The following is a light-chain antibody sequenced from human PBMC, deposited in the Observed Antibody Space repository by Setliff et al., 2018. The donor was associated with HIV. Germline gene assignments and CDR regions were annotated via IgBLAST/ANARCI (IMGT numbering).Light chain of an antibody. V-gene: IGLV2-23*01. J-gene: IGLJ1*01. CDR1: SSDVGRYNL. Sequence: QSALTQPASVSGSPGQSITTACTGTSSDVGRYNLVSWYQQHPGKAPKLMIYQATKRPSGVSNRFSGSKSGNTASLTISGLQAEDGADYYCCSNTGSNTYVFGSGTKVTVL. CDR2: QAT. CDR3: CSNTGSNTYV.